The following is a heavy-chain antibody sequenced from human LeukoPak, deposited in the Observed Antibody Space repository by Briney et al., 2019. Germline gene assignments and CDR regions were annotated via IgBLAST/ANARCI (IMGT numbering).Heavy chain of an antibody. CDR1: GFTFSSYS. J-gene: IGHJ4*02. CDR3: ARAMMSFQSFDY. D-gene: IGHD2/OR15-2a*01. Sequence: GGSLRLSCAASGFTFSSYSMNWVRQAPGKGLEWVSYISSSSSTIYYAVSVKGRFTISRDNAQNSLYLQMNSLRAEDAAVYYCARAMMSFQSFDYWGQGTLVTVSS. V-gene: IGHV3-48*04. CDR2: ISSSSSTI.